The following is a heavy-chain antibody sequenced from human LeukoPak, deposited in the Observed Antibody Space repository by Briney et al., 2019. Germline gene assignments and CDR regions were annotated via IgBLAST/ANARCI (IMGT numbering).Heavy chain of an antibody. Sequence: ESLKLSCKGSGYSFTTYWIAWVRQMPGKGLEWMGIIYPGDSDTRYSKSFKGQVTISVDKSNSTAYLQWSSLKASDTAMYYCARKVQLGSAYCDYWGQGTLVTVSS. CDR2: IYPGDSDT. CDR3: ARKVQLGSAYCDY. CDR1: GYSFTTYW. J-gene: IGHJ4*02. V-gene: IGHV5-51*01. D-gene: IGHD1-1*01.